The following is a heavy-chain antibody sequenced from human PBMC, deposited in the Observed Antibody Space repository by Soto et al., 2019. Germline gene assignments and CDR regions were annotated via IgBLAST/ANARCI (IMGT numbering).Heavy chain of an antibody. CDR3: ARVGGSYRWSYGMDV. CDR2: ISSSSSYT. D-gene: IGHD1-26*01. CDR1: GFTFSDYY. J-gene: IGHJ6*02. Sequence: PGGSLRLSCAASGFTFSDYYMSWIRQAPGKGLEWVSYISSSSSYTNYADSVKGRFTISRDNAKNSLYLQMNSLRAEDTAVYYCARVGGSYRWSYGMDVWGQGTTVTVSS. V-gene: IGHV3-11*05.